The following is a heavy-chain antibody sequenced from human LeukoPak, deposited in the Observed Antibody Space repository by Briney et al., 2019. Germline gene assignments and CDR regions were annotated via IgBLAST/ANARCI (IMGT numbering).Heavy chain of an antibody. CDR2: INPNTGGT. Sequence: ASVKVSCKASGYTFTGCYIHWVRPAPGQGPEWMGYINPNTGGTKYAQKFQDRVTMTRDTSISTAYMELSRLRSDDTAVYYCARVRDGNTVDFDYWGQGTLVTVSS. J-gene: IGHJ4*02. D-gene: IGHD5-24*01. CDR3: ARVRDGNTVDFDY. V-gene: IGHV1-2*02. CDR1: GYTFTGCY.